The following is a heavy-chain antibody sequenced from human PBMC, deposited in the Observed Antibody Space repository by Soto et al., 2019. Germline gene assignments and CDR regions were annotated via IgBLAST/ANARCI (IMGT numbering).Heavy chain of an antibody. V-gene: IGHV3-23*01. CDR2: ISAGSEGA. D-gene: IGHD2-15*01. CDR1: GFTFSSHA. CDR3: ARDLWWYLH. Sequence: EVQLLESGGGLVQPGGALRLSCAASGFTFSSHAMSWVRQAPGKGLEWISSISAGSEGAYYADSVKGRFTISRDNSNNTLYHQMNSLRAEDTAVDYYARDLWWYLHWGQGTLVTVSS. J-gene: IGHJ4*02.